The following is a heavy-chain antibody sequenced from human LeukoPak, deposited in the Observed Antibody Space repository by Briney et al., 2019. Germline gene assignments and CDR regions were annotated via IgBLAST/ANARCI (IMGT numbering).Heavy chain of an antibody. Sequence: SVKVSCKASGGTFSSYAISWGRQAPGQGLEWMGGIIPIFGTANYAQKFQGRVTITADESTSTAYMELSSLRSEDTAVYYCTAMADRYYYYYMDVWGKGTTVTVSS. CDR1: GGTFSSYA. D-gene: IGHD5-18*01. V-gene: IGHV1-69*13. CDR2: IIPIFGTA. J-gene: IGHJ6*03. CDR3: TAMADRYYYYYMDV.